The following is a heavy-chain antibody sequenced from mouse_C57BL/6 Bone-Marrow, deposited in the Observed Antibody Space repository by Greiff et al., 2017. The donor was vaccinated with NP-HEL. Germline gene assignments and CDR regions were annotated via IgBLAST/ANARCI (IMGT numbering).Heavy chain of an antibody. CDR1: GFTFSDYY. CDR2: ISNGGGST. Sequence: EVMLVESGGGLVQPGGSLKLSCAASGFTFSDYYMYWVRQTPEKRLEWVAYISNGGGSTYYPDTVKGRFTISRDNAKNTLYLQMSRLKSEDTAMYYCARSGWLLIAYWGQGTLVTVSA. J-gene: IGHJ3*01. D-gene: IGHD2-3*01. CDR3: ARSGWLLIAY. V-gene: IGHV5-12*01.